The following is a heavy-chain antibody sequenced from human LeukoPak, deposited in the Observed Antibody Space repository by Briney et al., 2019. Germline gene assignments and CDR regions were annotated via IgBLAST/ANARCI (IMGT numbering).Heavy chain of an antibody. CDR2: IWYDGSNV. V-gene: IGHV3-33*06. J-gene: IGHJ4*02. D-gene: IGHD5-18*01. Sequence: GGSLRLSCAASGFTFSNYGMHWARQAPGKGLEWVGVIWYDGSNVKYPDSVKGRFTISRDNSKNMMYLQMNSLRAEDTAVYYCAKDRGQLWPKYYFDYWGQGTLVTVSS. CDR1: GFTFSNYG. CDR3: AKDRGQLWPKYYFDY.